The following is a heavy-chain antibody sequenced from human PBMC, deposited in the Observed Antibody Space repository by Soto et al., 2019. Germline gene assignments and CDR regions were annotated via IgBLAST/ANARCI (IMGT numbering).Heavy chain of an antibody. V-gene: IGHV4-34*01. J-gene: IGHJ5*02. CDR1: GGSFSGYY. CDR2: INHSGST. CDR3: ARGGPHLKDIVVVVAATNWFDP. Sequence: QVQLQQWGAGLLKPSETLSLTCAVYGGSFSGYYWSWIRQPPGKGLEWSGEINHSGSTNYNPYLKSRVTISVDTSKNKFSLQLSSVTAADTAVYYCARGGPHLKDIVVVVAATNWFDPWGQGTLVTVSS. D-gene: IGHD2-15*01.